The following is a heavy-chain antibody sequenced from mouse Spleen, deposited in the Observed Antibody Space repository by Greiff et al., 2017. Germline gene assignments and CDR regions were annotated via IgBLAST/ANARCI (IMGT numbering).Heavy chain of an antibody. CDR3: ARWNGNYLYAMDY. J-gene: IGHJ4*01. Sequence: VHVKQSGPSLVKPSQTLSLTCSVTGDSITSGYWNWIRKFPGNKLEYMGYISYSGSTYYNPSLKSRISITRDTSKNQYYLQLNSVTTEDTATYYCARWNGNYLYAMDYWGQGTSVTVSS. CDR2: ISYSGST. CDR1: GDSITSGY. V-gene: IGHV3-8*02. D-gene: IGHD2-1*01.